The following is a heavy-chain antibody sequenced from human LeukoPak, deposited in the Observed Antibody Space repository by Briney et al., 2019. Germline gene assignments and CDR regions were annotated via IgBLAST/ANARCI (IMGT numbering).Heavy chain of an antibody. CDR2: IYYSGST. V-gene: IGHV4-59*01. J-gene: IGHJ3*02. Sequence: SETLSLTCTVPGGSISSYYWSWIRQPPGKGLEWIGYIYYSGSTNYNPSLKSRVTISVDTSKNQFSLKLSSVTAADTAVYYCARDRTNYYDSSGYYAFDIWGQGTMVTLSS. CDR1: GGSISSYY. D-gene: IGHD3-22*01. CDR3: ARDRTNYYDSSGYYAFDI.